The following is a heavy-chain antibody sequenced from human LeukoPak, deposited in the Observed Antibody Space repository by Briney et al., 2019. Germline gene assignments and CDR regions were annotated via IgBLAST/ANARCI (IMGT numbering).Heavy chain of an antibody. V-gene: IGHV3-15*01. CDR1: GFTFSNAW. J-gene: IGHJ4*02. Sequence: GGSLRLSCAASGFTFSNAWMSWVRQAPGKGLEWVGRIKSKTDGGTTDYAAPVKGRFTISRDDSKNTLYLQMNSLKTEDTAVYYCTTDPPYCTNGVCYRGPNYWGQGTLVTVSS. CDR2: IKSKTDGGTT. D-gene: IGHD2-8*01. CDR3: TTDPPYCTNGVCYRGPNY.